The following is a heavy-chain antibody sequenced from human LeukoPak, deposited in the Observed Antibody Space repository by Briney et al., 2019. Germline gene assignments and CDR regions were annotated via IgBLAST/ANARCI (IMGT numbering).Heavy chain of an antibody. Sequence: SETLSLTCTVSGGSISSYYWSWIRQPPGKGLEWIGEISHSGSTNYNPSLKSRVTISVDTSKNQFSLKLSSVTAADTAVYYCARRTVTTIWHWGQGTLVTVSS. CDR3: ARRTVTTIWH. J-gene: IGHJ4*02. CDR1: GGSISSYY. CDR2: ISHSGST. D-gene: IGHD4-17*01. V-gene: IGHV4-34*01.